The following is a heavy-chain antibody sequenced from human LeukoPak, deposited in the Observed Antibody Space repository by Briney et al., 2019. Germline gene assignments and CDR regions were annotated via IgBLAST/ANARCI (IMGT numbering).Heavy chain of an antibody. D-gene: IGHD2-8*01. Sequence: ESSETLSLTCGVYGGSFSGYYWSWIRQPPGKGLEWIGEINHVGSTNYNPSLKSRVTISVDTSKKQFSLKLTSVTAADTAVYYCAGGGWLLIRRDYWGQGTLVTVSS. V-gene: IGHV4-34*01. CDR3: AGGGWLLIRRDY. CDR1: GGSFSGYY. J-gene: IGHJ4*02. CDR2: INHVGST.